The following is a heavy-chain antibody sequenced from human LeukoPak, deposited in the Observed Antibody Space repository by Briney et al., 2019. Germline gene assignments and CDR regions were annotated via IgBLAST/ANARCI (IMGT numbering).Heavy chain of an antibody. J-gene: IGHJ5*02. Sequence: PGGSLRLSCVASGFTFSNFGMHWVRQAPGKGLEWVAVIWYDGSNKYYADSVKGRFAISRDDSKNTLYLQMNSLRVEDTAVYYCARDRSVLWFDPWGQGTLVTVSS. CDR1: GFTFSNFG. V-gene: IGHV3-33*01. CDR2: IWYDGSNK. D-gene: IGHD3-10*02. CDR3: ARDRSVLWFDP.